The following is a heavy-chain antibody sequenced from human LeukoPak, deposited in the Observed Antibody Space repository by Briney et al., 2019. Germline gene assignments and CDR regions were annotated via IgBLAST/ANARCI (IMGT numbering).Heavy chain of an antibody. CDR3: ARDLRYCSGGSCYSGAGCDY. V-gene: IGHV4-59*01. Sequence: SETLSLTCTVSGGSISSYYWSWIRQPPGKGLEWIGDIYYSGSTNYNPTLKSRVAISVDTSKNQCSLKLSSVTAADTAVYYCARDLRYCSGGSCYSGAGCDYGGQGPLVTVSS. D-gene: IGHD2-15*01. CDR2: IYYSGST. CDR1: GGSISSYY. J-gene: IGHJ4*02.